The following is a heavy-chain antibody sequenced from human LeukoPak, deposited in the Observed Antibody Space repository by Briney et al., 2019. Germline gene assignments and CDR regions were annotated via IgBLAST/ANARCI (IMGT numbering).Heavy chain of an antibody. CDR3: TRVVVDSSGWYHFDY. J-gene: IGHJ4*02. Sequence: ASVKVSCKASGYTFTTYYMHWVRQAPGQGLEWMAKINPSDGSTNYAQKFQGRVTMTRDTSTSTVYMELSSLRSGDTAVYYCTRVVVDSSGWYHFDYWGQGTLVTVSS. CDR2: INPSDGST. D-gene: IGHD6-19*01. CDR1: GYTFTTYY. V-gene: IGHV1-46*01.